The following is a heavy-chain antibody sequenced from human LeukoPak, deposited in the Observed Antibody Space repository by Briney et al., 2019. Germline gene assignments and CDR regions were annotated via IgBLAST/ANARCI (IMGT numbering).Heavy chain of an antibody. J-gene: IGHJ4*02. CDR3: ARVRVAYGSGSYFNSFFEY. Sequence: GGSLRLSCTASGFIFSSYGMHWVRQAPGKRLEWVVFIQFDESETHYGDSVKGRFSISRDISKNTLYLQMNSLRAEDTALYYCARVRVAYGSGSYFNSFFEYWGQGTLVTVSS. D-gene: IGHD3-10*01. CDR1: GFIFSSYG. V-gene: IGHV3-30*02. CDR2: IQFDESET.